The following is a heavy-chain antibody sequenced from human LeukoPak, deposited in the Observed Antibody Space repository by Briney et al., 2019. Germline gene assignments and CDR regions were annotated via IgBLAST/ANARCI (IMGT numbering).Heavy chain of an antibody. D-gene: IGHD2-15*01. CDR3: ARQPQVAHFDY. V-gene: IGHV3-21*01. Sequence: YTDSAKGRFTISRDNANNSLYLQMNSLSAEDTAIYYCARQPQVAHFDYWGQGTLVSVSS. J-gene: IGHJ4*02.